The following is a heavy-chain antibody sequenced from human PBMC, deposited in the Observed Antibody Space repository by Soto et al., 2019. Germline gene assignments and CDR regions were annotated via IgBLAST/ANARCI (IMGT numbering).Heavy chain of an antibody. CDR2: ISYDGSNK. CDR1: GFTFSSYA. J-gene: IGHJ4*02. CDR3: ARDRVAGDPMLDY. V-gene: IGHV3-30-3*01. Sequence: GGSLRLSCAASGFTFSSYAMHWVRQAPGKGLEWVAVISYDGSNKYYADSVKGRFTISRDNSKNTLYLQMNSLRAEDTAVYYCARDRVAGDPMLDYWGQGTLVTVSS. D-gene: IGHD6-19*01.